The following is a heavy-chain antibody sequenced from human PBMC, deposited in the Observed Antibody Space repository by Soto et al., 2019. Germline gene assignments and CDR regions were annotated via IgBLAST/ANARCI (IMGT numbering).Heavy chain of an antibody. Sequence: QVQLQQWGAGLLKPSETLSLTCAVYGGSFSGYYWSWIRQPPGKGLEWIGEINHSGSTNYNPSLKGRVTISVVTSKNQFSLKLSSVTAADTAVYYCARGRSSGWYRNAFDIWGQGTMVTVSS. D-gene: IGHD6-19*01. CDR2: INHSGST. CDR3: ARGRSSGWYRNAFDI. CDR1: GGSFSGYY. V-gene: IGHV4-34*01. J-gene: IGHJ3*02.